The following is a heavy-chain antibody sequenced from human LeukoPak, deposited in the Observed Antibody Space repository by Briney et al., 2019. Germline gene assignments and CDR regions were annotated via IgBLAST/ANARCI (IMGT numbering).Heavy chain of an antibody. CDR1: GGTFSSYA. CDR3: ASGVRDGYNSFDY. D-gene: IGHD5-24*01. V-gene: IGHV1-69*05. Sequence: SLKVSCKASGGTFSSYAISWVRQAPGQGLEWMGGIIPIFGTANYAQKFQGRVTITTDESTSTAYMELSSLRSEDTAVYYCASGVRDGYNSFDYWGQGTLVTVSS. CDR2: IIPIFGTA. J-gene: IGHJ4*02.